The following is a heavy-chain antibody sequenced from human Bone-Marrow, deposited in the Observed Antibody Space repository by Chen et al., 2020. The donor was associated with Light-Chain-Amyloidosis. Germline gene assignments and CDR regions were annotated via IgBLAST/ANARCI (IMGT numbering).Heavy chain of an antibody. CDR3: ARRRDGYNFDY. Sequence: EVQLEQSRPEVKNPGESLKIPCKGPGYTFPNYWIGWVRQMPGKGLEWMGVIYPDDSDARYSPSFEGQVTISADKSITTAYLQWRSLKASDTAMYYCARRRDGYNFDYWGQGTLVTVSS. J-gene: IGHJ4*02. V-gene: IGHV5-51*01. D-gene: IGHD5-12*01. CDR2: IYPDDSDA. CDR1: GYTFPNYW.